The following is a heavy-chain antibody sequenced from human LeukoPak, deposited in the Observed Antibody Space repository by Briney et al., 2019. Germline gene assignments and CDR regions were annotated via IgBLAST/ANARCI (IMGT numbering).Heavy chain of an antibody. CDR1: GGSFSGYY. CDR2: INHSGST. CDR3: ARFGGYGPNSDY. Sequence: SETLSLTCAVYGGSFSGYYWSWIRQPPGKGLEWIGEINHSGSTNYNPSLKSRVTISVDTSKNQFSLKLSSVTAADTAVYYCARFGGYGPNSDYWGQGTLVTVSS. J-gene: IGHJ4*02. D-gene: IGHD4/OR15-4a*01. V-gene: IGHV4-34*01.